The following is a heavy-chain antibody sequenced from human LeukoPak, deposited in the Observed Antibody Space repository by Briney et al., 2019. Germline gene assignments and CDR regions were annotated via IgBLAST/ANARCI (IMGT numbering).Heavy chain of an antibody. Sequence: SETLSLTCTVSGGSISSSSYYWGWIRQPPGKGLEWIGSIYYSGSTYYNPSLKSRVTISVDTSKNQFSLKLSSVTAADTAVYYCARRKGTNTFDYWGQGTLVTVSS. CDR3: ARRKGTNTFDY. V-gene: IGHV4-39*07. J-gene: IGHJ4*02. CDR1: GGSISSSSYY. CDR2: IYYSGST.